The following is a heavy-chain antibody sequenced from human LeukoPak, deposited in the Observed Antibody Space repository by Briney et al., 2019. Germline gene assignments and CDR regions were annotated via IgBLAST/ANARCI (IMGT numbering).Heavy chain of an antibody. V-gene: IGHV4-34*01. Sequence: PSETLSLTCAVYGGSFSGYYWSWIRQPPGKGLEWIGEINHSGSTNYNPSLKSRVTISVDTSKNQFSLKLSSVTAADTAVYYCARYYYGSGSYYNVFSSAEGRYYYYMDVWGKGNPGHRLL. J-gene: IGHJ6*03. CDR1: GGSFSGYY. CDR2: INHSGST. D-gene: IGHD3-10*01. CDR3: ARYYYGSGSYYNVFSSAEGRYYYYMDV.